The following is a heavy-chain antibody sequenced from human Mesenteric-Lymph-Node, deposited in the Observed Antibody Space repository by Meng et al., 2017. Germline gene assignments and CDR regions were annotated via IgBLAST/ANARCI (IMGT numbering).Heavy chain of an antibody. CDR1: GGSISSSNW. V-gene: IGHV4-4*02. CDR3: ASFPPPGKQWLVTDY. D-gene: IGHD6-19*01. J-gene: IGHJ4*02. Sequence: LRRSGPGLVNPSVTLSRTCAVSGGSISSSNWWSWVRQPAGKGLEWIGEIYHSGSTNYNPSLKSRVTISVDKSKNQFSLKLSSVTAADTAVYYCASFPPPGKQWLVTDYWGQGTLVTVSS. CDR2: IYHSGST.